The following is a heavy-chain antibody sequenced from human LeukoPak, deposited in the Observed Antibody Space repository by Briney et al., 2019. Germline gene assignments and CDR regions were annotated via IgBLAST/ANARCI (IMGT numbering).Heavy chain of an antibody. CDR1: GFIFSDYY. Sequence: PGGSLRLSCAASGFIFSDYYMSWIRQAPGKGLEWVSYISSSGSTMYYTDSVKGRFTISRDNSKNTLYLQMNSLRAEDTAVYYCAKEKRVGVTPPYFDYWGQGTLVTVSS. D-gene: IGHD1-26*01. V-gene: IGHV3-11*01. CDR2: ISSSGSTM. J-gene: IGHJ4*02. CDR3: AKEKRVGVTPPYFDY.